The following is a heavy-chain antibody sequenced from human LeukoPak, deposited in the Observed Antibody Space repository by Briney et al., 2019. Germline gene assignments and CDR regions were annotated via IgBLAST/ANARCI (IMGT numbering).Heavy chain of an antibody. CDR2: IYYSGST. D-gene: IGHD2-2*01. CDR1: GGSNSSYC. V-gene: IGHV4-59*01. J-gene: IGHJ6*02. CDR3: ASSYYAHYYYYGMDV. Sequence: SETLSLTCTVSGGSNSSYCWSWIRQPPGKGLEWIGYIYYSGSTNYNPSLKSRVTISVDTSKNQFSLKLSSVTAADTAVYYCASSYYAHYYYYGMDVWGQGTTVTVSS.